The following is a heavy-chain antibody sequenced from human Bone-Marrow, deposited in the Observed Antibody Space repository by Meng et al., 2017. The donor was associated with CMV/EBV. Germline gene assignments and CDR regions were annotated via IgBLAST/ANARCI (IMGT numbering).Heavy chain of an antibody. V-gene: IGHV1-69*10. CDR3: AREDPMTTVTHGP. CDR1: GGTFSSYA. Sequence: SVKVSCKASGGTFSSYAISWVRQAPGQGLEWMGGIIPILGIANYAQKFQGRVTITADKSTSTAYMELSSLRSEDTAVYYCAREDPMTTVTHGPWDQGTQVTVSS. CDR2: IIPILGIA. J-gene: IGHJ5*02. D-gene: IGHD4-17*01.